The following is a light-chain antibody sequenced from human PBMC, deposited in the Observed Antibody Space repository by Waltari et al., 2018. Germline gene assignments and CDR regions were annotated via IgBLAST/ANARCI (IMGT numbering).Light chain of an antibody. J-gene: IGLJ1*01. CDR3: SSYTSSSLLYV. CDR1: SSDIGNYNY. V-gene: IGLV2-14*01. Sequence: QSALTQPASVSGSPGQSITISCTGTSSDIGNYNYVSWYQQHPGKAPKLMIYDVSNRPSGVSNRFSCSKSGNTASLIISGLQAEDESHYYCSSYTSSSLLYVFGTGTEVTVL. CDR2: DVS.